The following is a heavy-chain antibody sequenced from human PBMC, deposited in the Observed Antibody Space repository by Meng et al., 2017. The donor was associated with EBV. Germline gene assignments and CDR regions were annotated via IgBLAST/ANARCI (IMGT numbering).Heavy chain of an antibody. V-gene: IGHV1-69*06. CDR2: IIPIFGTA. J-gene: IGHJ4*02. Sequence: VRVCRWGAEVKKLGSSVKVSCKASGGTFSSYAIRWVRQAPGQGLEWMGGIIPIFGTANYAQKFQGRVTITADKSTSTAYMELSSLRSEDTAVYYCARAEIAAAGRLDYWGQGTLVTVSS. CDR3: ARAEIAAAGRLDY. D-gene: IGHD6-13*01. CDR1: GGTFSSYA.